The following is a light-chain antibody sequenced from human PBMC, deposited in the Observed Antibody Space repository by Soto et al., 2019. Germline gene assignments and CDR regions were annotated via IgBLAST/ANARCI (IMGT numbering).Light chain of an antibody. V-gene: IGKV1-5*03. Sequence: DIQMTQSPATLSASVGDRVTITCRASQTIGSWLAWYQQKPGKAPKLLIYQASSLESEVPSRFSGSGSGTEFSLIISSLQPDDVATYYCQQYNAYSWTFGQGTKVEIK. J-gene: IGKJ1*01. CDR2: QAS. CDR3: QQYNAYSWT. CDR1: QTIGSW.